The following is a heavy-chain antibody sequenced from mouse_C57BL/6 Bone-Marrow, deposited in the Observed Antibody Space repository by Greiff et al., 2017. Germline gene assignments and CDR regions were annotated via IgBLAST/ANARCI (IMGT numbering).Heavy chain of an antibody. CDR2: IDPENGDT. CDR3: TPYYPGFAY. CDR1: GFNIKDDY. D-gene: IGHD1-1*01. V-gene: IGHV14-4*01. J-gene: IGHJ3*01. Sequence: VQLQQSGAELVRPGASVQLSCTASGFNIKDDYMHWVKQRPEQGLEWIGWIDPENGDTEYASKFQGKATITADTSSNTAYLQLSSLTSEDTAVYYCTPYYPGFAYWVQGTLVTVSA.